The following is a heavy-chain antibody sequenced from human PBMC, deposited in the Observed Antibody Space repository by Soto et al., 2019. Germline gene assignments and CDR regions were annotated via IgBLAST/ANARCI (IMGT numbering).Heavy chain of an antibody. D-gene: IGHD1-26*01. CDR2: ISASGGST. Sequence: EVQLLESGGGLVQPGGSLRLSCAASGFTFSSYAMNWVRQAPGKGLEWVSAISASGGSTYYADSVKGRFTISRDNSKNTLYLQVNSLRAEDTAVYYCAKDARAAVTSGNNWFDPWGQGTLVTVSS. CDR1: GFTFSSYA. J-gene: IGHJ5*02. CDR3: AKDARAAVTSGNNWFDP. V-gene: IGHV3-23*01.